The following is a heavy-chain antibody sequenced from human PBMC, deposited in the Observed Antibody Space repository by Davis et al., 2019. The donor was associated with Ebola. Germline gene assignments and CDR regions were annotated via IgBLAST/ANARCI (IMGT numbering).Heavy chain of an antibody. CDR2: LNPNSGGT. Sequence: SVPVSCLASLYIFTGPYMHCVRPAPRQGLEWLGRLNPNSGGTNYAQKFQGRVTMTRDTSISTAYMELSRLGYDDTAVYYCARLCSSSCHNGYWGQGTLVTVSS. V-gene: IGHV1-2*06. D-gene: IGHD6-13*01. CDR1: LYIFTGPY. J-gene: IGHJ4*02. CDR3: ARLCSSSCHNGY.